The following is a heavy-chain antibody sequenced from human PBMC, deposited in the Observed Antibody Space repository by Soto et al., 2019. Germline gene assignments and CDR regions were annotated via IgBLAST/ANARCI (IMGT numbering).Heavy chain of an antibody. V-gene: IGHV4-31*03. CDR1: GCSISSGGYY. CDR2: IYYSGST. CDR3: ARGVTLVRGVIHTPYFDY. Sequence: SETLSLTCTVSGCSISSGGYYLSWIRQHPGKGLEWIGYIYYSGSTYYNPSLKSRVTISVDTSKNQFSLKLSSVTAADTAVYYCARGVTLVRGVIHTPYFDYWGQGALVTVSS. J-gene: IGHJ4*02. D-gene: IGHD3-10*01.